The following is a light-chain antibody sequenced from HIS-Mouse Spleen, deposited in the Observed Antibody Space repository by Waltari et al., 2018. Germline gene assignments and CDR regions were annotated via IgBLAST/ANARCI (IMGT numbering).Light chain of an antibody. J-gene: IGLJ2*01. CDR3: QVWDSSSDHVV. Sequence: SYVLTQPPSVSVAPGKPARITCGGNNIGSKRVHWYQQKPGQAPVPVVYDDSERPSGIPERFSGSNSGNTATLTISRVEAGDEADYYCQVWDSSSDHVVFGGGTKLTVL. V-gene: IGLV3-21*03. CDR1: NIGSKR. CDR2: DDS.